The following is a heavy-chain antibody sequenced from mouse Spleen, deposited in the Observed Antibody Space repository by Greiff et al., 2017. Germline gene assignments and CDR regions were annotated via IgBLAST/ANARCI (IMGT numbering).Heavy chain of an antibody. CDR1: GYTFTDYN. CDR2: INPNNGGT. J-gene: IGHJ4*01. Sequence: EVQLVESGPELVKPGASVKMSCKASGYTFTDYNMHWVKQSHGKSLEWIGYINPNNGGTSYNQKFKGKATLTVNKSSSTAYMELRSLTSEDSAVYYCARDYRYGMDYWGQGTSVTVSS. CDR3: ARDYRYGMDY. D-gene: IGHD2-14*01. V-gene: IGHV1-22*01.